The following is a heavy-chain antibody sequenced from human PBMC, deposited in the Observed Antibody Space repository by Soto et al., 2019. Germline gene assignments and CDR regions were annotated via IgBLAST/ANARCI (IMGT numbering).Heavy chain of an antibody. J-gene: IGHJ5*02. CDR3: ARDQGVAAAGITWFDP. V-gene: IGHV4-4*07. Sequence: PSETLSLTCTVSGASMNIYHWSLIRQPAGKGLEWIGHIHSSGSTNYNPSLKSRVTMSVDTSKNQFSLRLMSLTAADTAVYYCARDQGVAAAGITWFDPRGQGYRVTVSS. D-gene: IGHD6-13*01. CDR2: IHSSGST. CDR1: GASMNIYH.